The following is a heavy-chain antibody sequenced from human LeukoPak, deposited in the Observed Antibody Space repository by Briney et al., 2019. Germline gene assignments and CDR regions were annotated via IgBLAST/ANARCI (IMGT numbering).Heavy chain of an antibody. CDR1: GYTLTELS. J-gene: IGHJ4*02. V-gene: IGHV1-24*01. CDR2: FDPEDGET. CDR3: AIYDSSGYYYR. D-gene: IGHD3-22*01. Sequence: ASVKVSCKVSGYTLTELSMHWVRQAPGKGLEWMGGFDPEDGETIYAQKFQGRVTMTKDTSTDTAYMELSSLRSEDTAVYYCAIYDSSGYYYRWGQGTLVTVSS.